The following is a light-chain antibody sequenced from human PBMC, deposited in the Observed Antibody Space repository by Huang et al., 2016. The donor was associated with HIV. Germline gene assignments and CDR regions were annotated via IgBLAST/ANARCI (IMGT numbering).Light chain of an antibody. CDR2: DAS. Sequence: DIQMTQSPSTLSASVGDRVTITCRATQSISTWLAWYQQKPGKAPNLLIYDASSWQSGVPSRFSGSGSGTEFTLTISSLQPDDFATYYCQQYKSFPWTFGQGTKVEI. V-gene: IGKV1-5*01. CDR1: QSISTW. CDR3: QQYKSFPWT. J-gene: IGKJ1*01.